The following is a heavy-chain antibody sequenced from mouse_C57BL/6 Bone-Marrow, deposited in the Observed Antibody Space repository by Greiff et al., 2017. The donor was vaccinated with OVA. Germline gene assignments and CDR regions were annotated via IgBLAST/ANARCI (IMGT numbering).Heavy chain of an antibody. V-gene: IGHV5-15*01. Sequence: EVQRVESGGGLVQPGGSLKLSCAASGFTFSDYGMAWVRQAPRKGPEWVAFISNLAYSIYYADTVTGRFTISRENAKNTLYLEMSSLRSEDTAMYYCARYYGSSYDAMDYWGQGTSVTVSS. D-gene: IGHD1-1*01. CDR1: GFTFSDYG. CDR2: ISNLAYSI. J-gene: IGHJ4*01. CDR3: ARYYGSSYDAMDY.